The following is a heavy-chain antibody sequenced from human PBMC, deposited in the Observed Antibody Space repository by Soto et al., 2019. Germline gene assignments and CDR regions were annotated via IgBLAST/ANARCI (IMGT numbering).Heavy chain of an antibody. V-gene: IGHV3-48*03. CDR2: ISSSSSTI. J-gene: IGHJ4*02. Sequence: GGSLRLSCAASGFTFSSYEMNWVRQAPGKGLEWVSYISSSSSTIDYADAVKGRFTISRDNAKNSLYLQMNSLRAEDTAVYYCASAGPYFDYGGQGTLVTVSS. CDR3: ASAGPYFDY. CDR1: GFTFSSYE.